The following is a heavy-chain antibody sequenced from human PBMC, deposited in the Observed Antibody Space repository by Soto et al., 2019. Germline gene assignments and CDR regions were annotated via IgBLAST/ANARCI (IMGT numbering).Heavy chain of an antibody. CDR1: GGSISSGGYY. V-gene: IGHV4-31*03. D-gene: IGHD3-10*01. Sequence: QVQLQESGPGLVKPSQTLSLTCTVSGGSISSGGYYWSWIRQHPGKGLEWIGYIYYSGSTYYNPSPKRRVTISVDTSKNQFSLKLSSVTAADTAVYYWAGGGSGVWFGGAFDYWGQGTLVTVSS. CDR2: IYYSGST. CDR3: AGGGSGVWFGGAFDY. J-gene: IGHJ4*02.